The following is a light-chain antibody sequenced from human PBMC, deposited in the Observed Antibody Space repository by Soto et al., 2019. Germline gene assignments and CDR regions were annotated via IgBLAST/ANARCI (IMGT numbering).Light chain of an antibody. CDR1: QGIHHY. CDR3: QKYNSAPLT. CDR2: TAS. Sequence: DIQMTQSPSSLSASVGDRVTITCRASQGIHHYLAWYQQKPGKVPKLLIYTASTLQSGVPSRFSGSGSGTDFTLTISSLQPEDVATYYCQKYNSAPLTFGGGNKVEIK. J-gene: IGKJ4*01. V-gene: IGKV1-27*01.